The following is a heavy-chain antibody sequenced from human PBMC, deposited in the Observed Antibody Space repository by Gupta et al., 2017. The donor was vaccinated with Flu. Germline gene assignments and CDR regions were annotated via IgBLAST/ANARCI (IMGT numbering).Heavy chain of an antibody. J-gene: IGHJ2*01. Sequence: EVQLVESGGGLVQPGGSLRLSCAASGFTLSSYWMSWVGQAPGKGLEWVANIKQDGSEKYYVDSVKGRFTISRDNAKNSLYLQMNSLRAEDTAVYYCARGGVVVVAVDRGWYFDLWGRGTLVTVSS. CDR2: IKQDGSEK. D-gene: IGHD2-15*01. CDR1: GFTLSSYW. V-gene: IGHV3-7*04. CDR3: ARGGVVVVAVDRGWYFDL.